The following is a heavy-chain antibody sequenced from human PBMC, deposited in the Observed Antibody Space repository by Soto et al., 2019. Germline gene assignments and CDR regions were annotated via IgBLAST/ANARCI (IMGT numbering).Heavy chain of an antibody. V-gene: IGHV1-69*01. CDR1: GGTFSSYG. J-gene: IGHJ6*02. CDR3: AGGTMQQWSLGNYYYDMDV. D-gene: IGHD5-18*01. CDR2: IIPILGIT. Sequence: QVQLVQSGAEVQKPGSSVKVSCKASGGTFSSYGISWVRQAPGQGLEWMGGIIPILGITSYAQKFEGRVTITAEESMTTAYMELASLRFEDRAVYHCAGGTMQQWSLGNYYYDMDVWGQGTTVTVSS.